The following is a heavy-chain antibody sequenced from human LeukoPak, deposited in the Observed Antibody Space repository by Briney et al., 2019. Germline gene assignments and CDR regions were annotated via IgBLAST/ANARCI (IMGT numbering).Heavy chain of an antibody. CDR3: GRSEDAFDI. CDR1: GGSFSGYF. V-gene: IGHV4-34*01. CDR2: VNYNGT. J-gene: IGHJ3*02. Sequence: SETLSLTCAVYGGSFSGYFGSWIRQPPGKGLEWIGEVNYNGTNYNPSLKSRVTISLDTSKNQFSLKLSPVTAADTAVYYCGRSEDAFDIWGQGTMVTVSS.